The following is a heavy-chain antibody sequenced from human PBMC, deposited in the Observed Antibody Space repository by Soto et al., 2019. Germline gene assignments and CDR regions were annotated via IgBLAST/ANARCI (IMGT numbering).Heavy chain of an antibody. CDR1: GYIFTGYY. V-gene: IGHV1-2*04. D-gene: IGHD2-2*01. J-gene: IGHJ3*02. Sequence: ASVKVSCKASGYIFTGYYMHWVRQAPGQGLEWMGWINPNSGGTKYAQKFQGWVTMTRDTSIRTAHMELSRLRSDDTAMYYCAKAFRDIVLVPAAIDAFDIWGEGTTVTVSS. CDR3: AKAFRDIVLVPAAIDAFDI. CDR2: INPNSGGT.